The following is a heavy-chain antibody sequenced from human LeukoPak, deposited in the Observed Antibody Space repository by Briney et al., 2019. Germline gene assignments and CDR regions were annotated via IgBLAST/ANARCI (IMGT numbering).Heavy chain of an antibody. CDR3: TQIEYYDFWSGYSYKYYGMDV. CDR1: GFTFGDYA. V-gene: IGHV3-49*04. J-gene: IGHJ6*02. Sequence: PGGSLILFCTTSGFTFGDYAMSWVRQAPGRGRVWFVLIISKAYGGTTEYAASVKGRFTISRDHSKSIAYMQMNSMKTEDTAVYYCTQIEYYDFWSGYSYKYYGMDVWGQGTTVTVSS. D-gene: IGHD3-3*01. CDR2: IISKAYGGTT.